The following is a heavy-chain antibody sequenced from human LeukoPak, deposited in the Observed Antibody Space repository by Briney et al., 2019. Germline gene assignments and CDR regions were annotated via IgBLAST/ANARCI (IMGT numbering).Heavy chain of an antibody. J-gene: IGHJ4*02. D-gene: IGHD3-10*01. V-gene: IGHV3-66*03. CDR1: EFSVNNNY. CDR2: KDNFGNT. CDR3: AGGTYYGSGSRPGYFDH. Sequence: PGGSLRLSCAASEFSVNNNYMNWVRQAPGKGLEWVSVKDNFGNTYYTDSVKGRFTISRDISKNTVYLQMNTLSAEDTAVYYCAGGTYYGSGSRPGYFDHWGQGTLVTVSS.